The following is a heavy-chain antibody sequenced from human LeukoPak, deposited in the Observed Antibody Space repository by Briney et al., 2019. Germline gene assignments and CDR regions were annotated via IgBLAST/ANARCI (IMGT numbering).Heavy chain of an antibody. CDR1: GGSISSYY. V-gene: IGHV4-59*08. J-gene: IGHJ5*02. D-gene: IGHD3-10*01. Sequence: SETPSLTCTVSGGSISSYYWSWIRQPPGKGLEWIGYIYYSGSTNYNPSLKSRVTISVDTSKNQFSLKLSSVTAADTAVYYCATSPWFGELSPWFDPWGQGTLVTVSS. CDR3: ATSPWFGELSPWFDP. CDR2: IYYSGST.